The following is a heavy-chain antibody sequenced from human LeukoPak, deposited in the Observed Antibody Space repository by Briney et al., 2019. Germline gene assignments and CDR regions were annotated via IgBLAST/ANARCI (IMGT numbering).Heavy chain of an antibody. CDR1: GGTFSSYA. D-gene: IGHD3-10*01. CDR3: ARGVKGLVRGDPDYYYYMDV. CDR2: IIPIFGTA. Sequence: SVKVSCKASGGTFSSYAISWVRQAPGQGLEWMGGIIPIFGTANYAQKFQGRVTITADESTSTAYMELSSLRSEDTAVYYCARGVKGLVRGDPDYYYYMDVWGKGTTVTISS. V-gene: IGHV1-69*13. J-gene: IGHJ6*03.